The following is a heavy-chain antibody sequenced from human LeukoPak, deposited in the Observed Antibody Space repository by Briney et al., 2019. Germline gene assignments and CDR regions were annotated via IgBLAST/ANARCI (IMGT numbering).Heavy chain of an antibody. D-gene: IGHD2-15*01. CDR1: GFTFSSYS. Sequence: PGGSLRLSCAASGFTFSSYSMNWVRQAPGKGLEWFSSISSSSSYIDYADSVKGRFTISRDNAKNSMYLQMNSLRAEDTAVYYCARDDCSGGSCYYFDYWGQGTLVTVSS. J-gene: IGHJ4*02. V-gene: IGHV3-21*01. CDR3: ARDDCSGGSCYYFDY. CDR2: ISSSSSYI.